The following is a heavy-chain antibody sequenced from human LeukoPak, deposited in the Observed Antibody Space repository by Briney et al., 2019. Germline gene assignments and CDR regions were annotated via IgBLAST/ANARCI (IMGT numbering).Heavy chain of an antibody. J-gene: IGHJ4*02. CDR2: INHSGST. Sequence: SETLSLTCAVYGGSFSGYYWSWIRQPPGKGLEWVGEINHSGSTNYNPSLKRRVTISVDTSKNQFSLKLSSVTAADTAVYYCARARDYWGQGTLVTVSS. CDR1: GGSFSGYY. V-gene: IGHV4-34*01. CDR3: ARARDY.